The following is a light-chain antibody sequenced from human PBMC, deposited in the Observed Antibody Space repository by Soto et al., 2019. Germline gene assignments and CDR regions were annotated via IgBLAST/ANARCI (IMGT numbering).Light chain of an antibody. CDR3: ATWDDSLDRVV. Sequence: QSVLTQPPSASGTPGQRVTISWSGSSSNIGSDTVNWYQQVPGTAPKLLIYNNNQRPSGVPDRFSGSKSGTSASLAIGGLQSEDEADYYCATWDDSLDRVVFGGGTKLTVL. CDR2: NNN. J-gene: IGLJ3*02. CDR1: SSNIGSDT. V-gene: IGLV1-44*01.